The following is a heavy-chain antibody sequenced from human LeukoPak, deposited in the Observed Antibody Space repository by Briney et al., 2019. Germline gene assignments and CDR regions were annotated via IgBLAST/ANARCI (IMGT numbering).Heavy chain of an antibody. Sequence: GGSLRLSCAASGFTFSSFWMSGVRHAPGKGLEWVANIKGDGSEIYYVDSVKGRFSISRDNAKNSLYLQMSSLRAEDTAVYYCARDGSSFDYWGQGALVTVSS. CDR1: GFTFSSFW. V-gene: IGHV3-7*01. D-gene: IGHD2-15*01. CDR2: IKGDGSEI. CDR3: ARDGSSFDY. J-gene: IGHJ4*02.